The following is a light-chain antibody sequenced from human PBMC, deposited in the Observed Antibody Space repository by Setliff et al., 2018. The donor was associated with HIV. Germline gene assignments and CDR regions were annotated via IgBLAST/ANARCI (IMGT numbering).Light chain of an antibody. V-gene: IGLV2-11*01. Sequence: QSVLTQPRSVSGPPGQSVTISCTGSNSDVGDYSYVSWYQQHPGKAPKVIIYDVDKRPSGVPERFSASRSGTTASLTISGLQADDEADYYCCSHAGTSFVFGIGTKV. CDR3: CSHAGTSFV. CDR1: NSDVGDYSY. CDR2: DVD. J-gene: IGLJ1*01.